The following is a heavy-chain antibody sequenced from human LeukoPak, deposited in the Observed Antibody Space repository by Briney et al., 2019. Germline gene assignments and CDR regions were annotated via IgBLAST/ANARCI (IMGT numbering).Heavy chain of an antibody. CDR2: ISYDGSNK. J-gene: IGHJ6*03. CDR1: GFTFSSYG. D-gene: IGHD2-2*01. Sequence: GGSLRLSCAASGFTFSSYGMHWVRQAPGKGLEWVAVISYDGSNKYYADSVKGRFTISRDNSKNTLYLQMNSLRAEDTAVYYCARAASRYVVYYMDVWGKGTTVTVSS. CDR3: ARAASRYVVYYMDV. V-gene: IGHV3-30*03.